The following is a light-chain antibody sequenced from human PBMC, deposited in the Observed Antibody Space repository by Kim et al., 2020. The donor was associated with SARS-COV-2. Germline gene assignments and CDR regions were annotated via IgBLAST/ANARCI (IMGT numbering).Light chain of an antibody. CDR1: QGISNY. CDR2: AAS. CDR3: QQCKSAPWT. V-gene: IGKV1-27*01. Sequence: ASMGDRVSITCRASQGISNYLAWYQQKPGKVPKLLFYAASALQSGVPSRFSGSGSGTDFTLTITSLQPEDVAAYYCQQCKSAPWTFGQGTKVDIK. J-gene: IGKJ1*01.